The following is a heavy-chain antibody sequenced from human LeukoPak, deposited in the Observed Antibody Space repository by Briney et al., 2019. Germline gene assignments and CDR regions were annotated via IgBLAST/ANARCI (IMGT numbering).Heavy chain of an antibody. CDR3: ARDRCSGGSCYFDY. CDR1: GFTFSSYW. Sequence: TGGSLRLSCAASGFTFSSYWMSWVRQAPGKGLEWVSVIYSGGSTYYADSVKGRFTISRDNSKNTLYLQMNSLRAEDTAVYYCARDRCSGGSCYFDYWGQGTLVTVSS. CDR2: IYSGGST. D-gene: IGHD2-15*01. J-gene: IGHJ4*02. V-gene: IGHV3-53*01.